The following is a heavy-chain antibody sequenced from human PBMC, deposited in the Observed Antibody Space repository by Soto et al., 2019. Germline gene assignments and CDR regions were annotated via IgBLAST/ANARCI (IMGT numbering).Heavy chain of an antibody. CDR1: GFTFSSYG. CDR2: ISYDGSNK. V-gene: IGHV3-30*18. J-gene: IGHJ4*02. CDR3: AKDGIVHGSGSYLDY. Sequence: GGSLRLSCAASGFTFSSYGMHWVRQAPGKGLEWVAIISYDGSNKYYADSVKGRFTISRDKSKNTLDLQMSSLRGGDTAVYYCAKDGIVHGSGSYLDYWGQGALVTVSS. D-gene: IGHD3-10*01.